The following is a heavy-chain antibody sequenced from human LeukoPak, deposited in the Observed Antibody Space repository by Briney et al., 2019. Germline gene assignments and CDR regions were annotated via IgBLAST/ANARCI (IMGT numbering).Heavy chain of an antibody. Sequence: SDTLSLTCTVSVGSISTYYWSWIRQPPGKGLEWIGYIYYSGSTNYNPSLKSRVTISVDTSKNQSSLKLSHVTAADTAVYYCARSKTNDYWGQGTLVTVSS. V-gene: IGHV4-59*07. CDR3: ARSKTNDY. D-gene: IGHD1-1*01. CDR2: IYYSGST. J-gene: IGHJ4*02. CDR1: VGSISTYY.